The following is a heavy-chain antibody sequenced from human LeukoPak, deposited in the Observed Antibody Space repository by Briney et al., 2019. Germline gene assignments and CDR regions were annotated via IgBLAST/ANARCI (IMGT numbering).Heavy chain of an antibody. CDR3: GKDPNGNFIGAFDF. D-gene: IGHD4-23*01. J-gene: IGHJ3*01. Sequence: GGSLRLSCAASGFTFRNYLMNWVRQAPGKGLEWVSFISSTGGRIYYAASVKGRFTVSRDNSKGTLYLQMDSRRVEDTAVYYCGKDPNGNFIGAFDFWGQGTMVTVSS. CDR2: ISSTGGRI. CDR1: GFTFRNYL. V-gene: IGHV3-23*01.